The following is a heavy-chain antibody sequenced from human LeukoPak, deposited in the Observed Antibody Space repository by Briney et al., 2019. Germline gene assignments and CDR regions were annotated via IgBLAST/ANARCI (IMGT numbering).Heavy chain of an antibody. D-gene: IGHD3-10*01. CDR3: ARESYYGPDDYYYYGMDV. Sequence: GGSLRLSCAASGFTFSDYYMSWIRQAPGKGLEWVSYISSSGSTIYYADSVKGRFTISRDNAKNTLYLQMNSLRAEDTAVYYCARESYYGPDDYYYYGMDVWGQGTTVTVSS. J-gene: IGHJ6*02. CDR2: ISSSGSTI. V-gene: IGHV3-11*04. CDR1: GFTFSDYY.